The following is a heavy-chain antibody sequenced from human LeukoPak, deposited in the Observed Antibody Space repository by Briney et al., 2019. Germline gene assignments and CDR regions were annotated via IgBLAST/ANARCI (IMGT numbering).Heavy chain of an antibody. CDR1: GFTFSNYG. CDR3: ARDEGREMSAVTFFDY. D-gene: IGHD4-17*01. CDR2: IWYDGSNE. J-gene: IGHJ4*02. V-gene: IGHV3-33*01. Sequence: SGGSLRLSRAASGFTFSNYGMHWVRQAPGKGREWVAFIWYDGSNEDYGDSVKGRFTISRDNSKNTMYLQMDSLRAEDTGVYYCARDEGREMSAVTFFDYWGQGTLVTVSS.